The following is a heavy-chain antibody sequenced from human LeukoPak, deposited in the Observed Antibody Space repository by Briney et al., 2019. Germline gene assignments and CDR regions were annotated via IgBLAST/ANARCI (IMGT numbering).Heavy chain of an antibody. CDR3: ARDPPEENYYDSSGYSFYFDY. V-gene: IGHV3-11*04. CDR1: GFTFSDYY. CDR2: ISSSGSTI. J-gene: IGHJ4*02. D-gene: IGHD3-22*01. Sequence: GGSLRLXCAASGFTFSDYYMSWLRQAPGKGLEWVSYISSSGSTIYYADSVKGRFTISRDNAKNSLYLQMNSLRAEDTAVYYCARDPPEENYYDSSGYSFYFDYWGQGTLVTVSS.